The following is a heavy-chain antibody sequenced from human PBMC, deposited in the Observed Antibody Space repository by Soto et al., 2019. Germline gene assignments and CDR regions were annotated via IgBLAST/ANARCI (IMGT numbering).Heavy chain of an antibody. CDR3: AKGASGAYCGGDCYPNEYYYYGMDV. CDR1: GGTFSSYA. Sequence: SCKASGGTFSSYAISWVRQAPGKGLEWVSAISGSGGSTYYADSVKGRFTISRDNSKNTLYLQMNSLRAEDTAVYYCAKGASGAYCGGDCYPNEYYYYGMDVWGQGTTVTVSS. V-gene: IGHV3-23*01. D-gene: IGHD2-21*02. CDR2: ISGSGGST. J-gene: IGHJ6*02.